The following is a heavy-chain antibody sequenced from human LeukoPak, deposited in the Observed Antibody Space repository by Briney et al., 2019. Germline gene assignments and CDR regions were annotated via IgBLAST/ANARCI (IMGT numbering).Heavy chain of an antibody. J-gene: IGHJ6*02. V-gene: IGHV3-21*04. CDR1: GFTFSSYS. CDR2: ISSSSSYI. CDR3: GKDVLAGGLDV. Sequence: GGSLRLSCAASGFTFSSYSMNWVRQAPGNGLEWGSSISSSSSYIYYADSVKGRFTISRDNAKNSLYLQMNSLRAEDTALYYCGKDVLAGGLDVWGQGTTVTVSS.